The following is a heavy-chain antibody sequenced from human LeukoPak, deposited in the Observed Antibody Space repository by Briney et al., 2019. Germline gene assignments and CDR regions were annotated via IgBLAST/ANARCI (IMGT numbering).Heavy chain of an antibody. V-gene: IGHV3-30*03. CDR1: GLTLSNVW. J-gene: IGHJ4*02. CDR2: ISYDGSNK. CDR3: ARDSY. Sequence: GGSLRLSCAVSGLTLSNVWMNWVRQAPGKGLEWVAVISYDGSNKYYADSVKGRFTISRDNSKNTLYLQMNSLRAEDTAVYYCARDSYWGQGTLVTVSS.